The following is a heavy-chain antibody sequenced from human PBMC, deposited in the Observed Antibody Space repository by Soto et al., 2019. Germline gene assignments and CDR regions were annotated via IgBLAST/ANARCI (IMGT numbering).Heavy chain of an antibody. V-gene: IGHV3-30-3*01. CDR2: ISYDGTTK. D-gene: IGHD6-13*01. Sequence: QEQVVESGGGVVQPGRSLRLSCAASGFTFSTHAMHWVRQAPGRGLEWVAIISYDGTTKDYADSVKGRFTISRDNSKNAVYLQMNSQRSEDTALYYCARDWRTAGTTGWFDPWGQGTLVTVSS. CDR1: GFTFSTHA. CDR3: ARDWRTAGTTGWFDP. J-gene: IGHJ5*02.